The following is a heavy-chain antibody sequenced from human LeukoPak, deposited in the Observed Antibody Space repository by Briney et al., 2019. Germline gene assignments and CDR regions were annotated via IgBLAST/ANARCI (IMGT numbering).Heavy chain of an antibody. Sequence: GGSLRLSCAVSGFTVSNIYMSWVRQAPGKGLEWVTGISGSGGNTYYADSVKGRFTISRDNSKNTLYLQMNSLRAEDTAVYYCAKDPAAAVAAIRGFDCWGQGTLVTVSS. D-gene: IGHD6-19*01. CDR1: GFTVSNIY. CDR3: AKDPAAAVAAIRGFDC. J-gene: IGHJ4*02. CDR2: ISGSGGNT. V-gene: IGHV3-23*01.